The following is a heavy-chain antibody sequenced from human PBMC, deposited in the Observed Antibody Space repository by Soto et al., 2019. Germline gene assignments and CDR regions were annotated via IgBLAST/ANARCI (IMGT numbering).Heavy chain of an antibody. V-gene: IGHV1-69*13. CDR2: IIPIFGTA. Sequence: GASVKVSCKASGGTFSSYAISWVRQAPGQGLEWMGGIIPIFGTANYAQKFQGRVTITADESTSTAYMELSSLRSEDTAVYYCARGSSYCGGDCYSYPYNNWFDPWGQGTLVTVSS. CDR3: ARGSSYCGGDCYSYPYNNWFDP. D-gene: IGHD2-21*02. CDR1: GGTFSSYA. J-gene: IGHJ5*02.